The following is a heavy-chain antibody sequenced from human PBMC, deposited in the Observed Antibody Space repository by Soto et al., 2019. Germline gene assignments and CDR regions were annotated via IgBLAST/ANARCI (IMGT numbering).Heavy chain of an antibody. J-gene: IGHJ3*02. Sequence: GGSLRLSCAASGFTFSSYAMSWVRQAPGKGLEWVSAISGSGGSTYYADSVKGRFTISRDNSKNTLYLQMNSLGAEDTAVYYCAKSMIVVVITGDAFDIWGQGTLVTVSS. CDR2: ISGSGGST. CDR1: GFTFSSYA. D-gene: IGHD3-22*01. V-gene: IGHV3-23*01. CDR3: AKSMIVVVITGDAFDI.